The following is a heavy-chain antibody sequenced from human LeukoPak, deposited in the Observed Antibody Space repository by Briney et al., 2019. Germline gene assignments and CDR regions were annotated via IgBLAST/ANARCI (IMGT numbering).Heavy chain of an antibody. CDR3: ARDRRRLRGMNGDGDAFDI. CDR1: GFSVRSNY. Sequence: GGALRLSCAASGFSVRSNYISWVRQAPGKGLGWVSMVYSDGSIFHADSVKGRFTMSRDISRNTLDLQMNSLRVEDTAVYFCARDRRRLRGMNGDGDAFDIWGQGTMVTVSS. V-gene: IGHV3-53*01. D-gene: IGHD1-1*01. J-gene: IGHJ3*02. CDR2: VYSDGSI.